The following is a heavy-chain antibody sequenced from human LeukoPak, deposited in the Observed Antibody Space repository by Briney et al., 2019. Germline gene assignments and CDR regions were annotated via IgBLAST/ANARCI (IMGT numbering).Heavy chain of an antibody. CDR1: GFTVSSNY. CDR3: ASLEGYDYVWGSYRFDY. Sequence: GGSLRLSCAASGFTVSSNYMSWVRQAPGKGLEWVSVIYSGGSTYYADSVKGRFTISRDNSKNTLYLQMNSLRAEDTAVYYCASLEGYDYVWGSYRFDYWGQGTLVTVSS. V-gene: IGHV3-53*01. J-gene: IGHJ4*02. D-gene: IGHD3-16*02. CDR2: IYSGGST.